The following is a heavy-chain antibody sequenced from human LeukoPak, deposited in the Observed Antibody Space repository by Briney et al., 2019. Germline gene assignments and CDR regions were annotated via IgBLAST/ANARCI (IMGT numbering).Heavy chain of an antibody. V-gene: IGHV4-30-2*01. CDR2: IYHSGST. J-gene: IGHJ4*02. CDR3: ARDRDYGALGY. Sequence: PSETLSLTCTVSGGSISSGGYYWSWIRQPPGKGLEWIGYIYHSGSTYYNPSLKSRVTISVDRSKNQFSLKLSSVTAADTAVYYCARDRDYGALGYWGQGTLVTVSS. CDR1: GGSISSGGYY. D-gene: IGHD4/OR15-4a*01.